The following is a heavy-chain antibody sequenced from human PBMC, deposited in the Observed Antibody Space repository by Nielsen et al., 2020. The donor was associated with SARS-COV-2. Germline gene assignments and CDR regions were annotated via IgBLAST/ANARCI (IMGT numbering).Heavy chain of an antibody. V-gene: IGHV4-59*08. CDR1: GGSISPFY. J-gene: IGHJ3*02. CDR3: ARHLAVVLAANDAFDI. CDR2: IYYSGST. D-gene: IGHD2-2*01. Sequence: GSLRLSCNVSGGSISPFYWSWIRQPPGKALEWIAYIYYSGSTNYNPSFKTRATISVDTSKKQFSLKLSSVTAADTAVYYCARHLAVVLAANDAFDIWGQGTMVTVSS.